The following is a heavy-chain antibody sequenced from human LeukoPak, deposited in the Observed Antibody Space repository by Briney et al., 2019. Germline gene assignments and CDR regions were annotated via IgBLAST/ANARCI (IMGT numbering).Heavy chain of an antibody. CDR3: ARTRLPVEYSGSSGWFDP. J-gene: IGHJ5*02. CDR2: IYHSGSA. CDR1: GYSISSGYY. V-gene: IGHV4-38-2*02. Sequence: SETLSLTCTVSGYSISSGYYWGWIRQPPGQGLEWIGSIYHSGSAYYNPSLKSRVTISVDTSKNQFSLKLSSVTAADTAVFYCARTRLPVEYSGSSGWFDPWGQGTLVTVSS. D-gene: IGHD6-6*01.